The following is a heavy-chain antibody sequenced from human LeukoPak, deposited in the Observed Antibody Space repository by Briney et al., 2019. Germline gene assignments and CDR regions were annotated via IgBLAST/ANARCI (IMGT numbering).Heavy chain of an antibody. J-gene: IGHJ3*02. D-gene: IGHD3-22*01. CDR2: ISYDGSNK. V-gene: IGHV3-30*18. CDR1: GFTFSSYG. CDR3: AKQYYYDSSGYHDAFDI. Sequence: GGSLRLSCAASGFTFSSYGMHWVRQAPGKGLEWVAVISYDGSNKYYADSVKGRFTISRDNSKDTLYLQMNSLRAEDTAVYYCAKQYYYDSSGYHDAFDIWGQGTMVTVSS.